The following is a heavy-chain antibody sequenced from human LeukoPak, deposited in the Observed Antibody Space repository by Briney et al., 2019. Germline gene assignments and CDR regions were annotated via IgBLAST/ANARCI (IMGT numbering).Heavy chain of an antibody. J-gene: IGHJ6*02. CDR1: GFTFSSYG. CDR3: AKKDQGMDV. V-gene: IGHV3-30*02. CDR2: MRSVEGNK. Sequence: PGGSLRLSCAASGFTFSSYGVHWVRQAPGKGLEWVAFMRSVEGNKYYADSVKGRFTISRDNSKNTLYLHMNSLGAEDTAVYYCAKKDQGMDVWGQGTTVTVSS.